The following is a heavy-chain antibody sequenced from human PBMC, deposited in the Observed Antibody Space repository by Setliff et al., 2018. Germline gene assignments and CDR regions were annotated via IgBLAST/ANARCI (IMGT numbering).Heavy chain of an antibody. Sequence: PGGSLRLSCAASGFTFSSYAMSWVRQAPGKGLEWVSAISGSGGSTYYADSVKGRFTISRDNSKNTLYLQMNSLRAEDTAVYYCAKSGSSSSWSLYYYYYMDVWGKGTTVTVSS. CDR1: GFTFSSYA. D-gene: IGHD6-13*01. V-gene: IGHV3-23*01. CDR3: AKSGSSSSWSLYYYYYMDV. J-gene: IGHJ6*03. CDR2: ISGSGGST.